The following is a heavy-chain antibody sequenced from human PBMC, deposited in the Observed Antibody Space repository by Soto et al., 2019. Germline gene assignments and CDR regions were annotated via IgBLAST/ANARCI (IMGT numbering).Heavy chain of an antibody. J-gene: IGHJ5*02. CDR3: AKAVSSRRGFDP. D-gene: IGHD3-16*01. V-gene: IGHV4-4*07. Sequence: QVQLQESGPGLVKPSETLSLTCSVSGASIRSYHWSWIRQPAGKGLEWIGRMQHTGNTNYNPSLKSRVTMSVDTSKNQISLKMTSVTAEDTAAYFCAKAVSSRRGFDPWGQGILVIVSS. CDR2: MQHTGNT. CDR1: GASIRSYH.